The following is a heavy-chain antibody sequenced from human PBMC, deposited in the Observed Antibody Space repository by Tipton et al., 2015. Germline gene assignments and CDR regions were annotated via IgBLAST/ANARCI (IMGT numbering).Heavy chain of an antibody. CDR2: VYFTGTT. D-gene: IGHD4-17*01. V-gene: IGHV4-59*08. CDR1: GGSISSYF. CDR3: ARSRYTVTPDS. J-gene: IGHJ4*02. Sequence: TLSLTCNVSGGSISSYFWSWIRQSPGMGLEWIGYVYFTGTTYHNPSLKSRVTISVSTSKNQFSLRLSSVTAADTAVYYCARSRYTVTPDSWGQGTLVTVSS.